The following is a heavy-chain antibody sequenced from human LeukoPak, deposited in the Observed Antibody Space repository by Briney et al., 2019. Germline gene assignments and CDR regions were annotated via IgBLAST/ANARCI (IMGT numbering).Heavy chain of an antibody. Sequence: SETLSLTCTVSGGSIGSGSYYWSWIRQPAGKGLEWIGRIYTSGSTNYNPSLKSRVTISVDTSKNQFSLKLSSVTAADTAVYYCAREGIQLWLGWFDPWGQGTLVTVSS. CDR2: IYTSGST. CDR1: GGSIGSGSYY. CDR3: AREGIQLWLGWFDP. J-gene: IGHJ5*02. D-gene: IGHD5-18*01. V-gene: IGHV4-61*02.